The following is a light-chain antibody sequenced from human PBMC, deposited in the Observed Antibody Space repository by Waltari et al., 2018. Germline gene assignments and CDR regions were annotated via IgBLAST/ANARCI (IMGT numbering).Light chain of an antibody. CDR2: GSS. J-gene: IGLJ3*02. Sequence: QSVLTQPPSVSGAPGQRVTISCTGGGSNTGAGHDVHWYQQLPRAAPKLLIYGSSTRPLGVPDRFFGSTSGTSASLAITGLQAEDEADYYCQSYDTSLSVVFGGGTKLTVL. V-gene: IGLV1-40*01. CDR3: QSYDTSLSVV. CDR1: GSNTGAGHD.